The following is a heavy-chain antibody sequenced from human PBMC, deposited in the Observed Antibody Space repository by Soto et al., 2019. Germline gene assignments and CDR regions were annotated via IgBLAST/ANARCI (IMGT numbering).Heavy chain of an antibody. Sequence: EVQLLESGGGLVQPGGSLRLSCAASGFTFSSYAISWVRQAPGKGLEWVSAISGSGGSTYYADSVKGRFTISRDNSKNTLYLQMNSLRAEDTAVYYCAKGTYYDILTGYGYWGQGTLVTVSS. CDR2: ISGSGGST. CDR3: AKGTYYDILTGYGY. V-gene: IGHV3-23*01. J-gene: IGHJ4*02. CDR1: GFTFSSYA. D-gene: IGHD3-9*01.